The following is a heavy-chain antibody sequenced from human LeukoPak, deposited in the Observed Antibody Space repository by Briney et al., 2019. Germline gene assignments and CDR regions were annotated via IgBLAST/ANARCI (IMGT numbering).Heavy chain of an antibody. CDR3: ARDVVVVPATLRGCFDY. CDR2: INPRGGST. D-gene: IGHD2-2*01. V-gene: IGHV1-46*01. Sequence: ASVKVSCKASGYTFTNYYMHWVRQAPGQGLEWMGIINPRGGSTSYAQKFQGRVTMTRDTSTSTVYMELSSLRSEDTAVYYCARDVVVVPATLRGCFDYWGQGTLVTASS. J-gene: IGHJ4*02. CDR1: GYTFTNYY.